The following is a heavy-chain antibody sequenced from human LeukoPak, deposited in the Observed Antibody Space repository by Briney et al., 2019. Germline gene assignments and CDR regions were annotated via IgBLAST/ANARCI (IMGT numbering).Heavy chain of an antibody. CDR1: GFTFSSYG. V-gene: IGHV3-30*18. J-gene: IGHJ3*02. CDR3: AKDGGCSGGSCYTLLWAFDI. D-gene: IGHD2-15*01. Sequence: GGSLRLSCAASGFTFSSYGMHWVRQAPGKGLEWVAVISYDGSNKYYADSVKGRFTISRDNSKNTLYLQMNSLGAEDTAVYYCAKDGGCSGGSCYTLLWAFDIWGQGTMVTVSS. CDR2: ISYDGSNK.